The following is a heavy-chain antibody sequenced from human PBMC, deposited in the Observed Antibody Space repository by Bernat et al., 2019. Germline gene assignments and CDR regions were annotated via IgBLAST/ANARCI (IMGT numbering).Heavy chain of an antibody. CDR2: IFSGGGT. J-gene: IGHJ4*02. CDR1: GFTVSSNY. Sequence: EVQLVESGGGLVQPGGSLRLSCAASGFTVSSNYMSWVRQAPGKGLEWVSVIFSGGGTYYADSVKGRFTISRDNSKNSLYLQMNSLRAEDTAVYYCARGLSGSYSFDYWGQGTLVTVSS. D-gene: IGHD1-26*01. CDR3: ARGLSGSYSFDY. V-gene: IGHV3-66*01.